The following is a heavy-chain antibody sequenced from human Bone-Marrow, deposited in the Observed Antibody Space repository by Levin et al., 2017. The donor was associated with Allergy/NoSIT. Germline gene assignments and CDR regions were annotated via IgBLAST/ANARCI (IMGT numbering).Heavy chain of an antibody. Sequence: SETLSLTCTVSGGSISSSYWSWIRQPPGKGLEWFGYIYYTGNTNYNPSLKSRVTISVDTSKNQFSLKLTSVTAADTAVYFCARSRDVDNDRSPVDVWGQGTTVTVSS. D-gene: IGHD5-24*01. CDR2: IYYTGNT. CDR1: GGSISSSY. CDR3: ARSRDVDNDRSPVDV. J-gene: IGHJ6*02. V-gene: IGHV4-59*01.